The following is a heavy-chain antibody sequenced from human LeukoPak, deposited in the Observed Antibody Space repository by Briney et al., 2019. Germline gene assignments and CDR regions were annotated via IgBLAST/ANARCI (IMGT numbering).Heavy chain of an antibody. CDR3: ARGRGRYYGSGSSTPFDY. J-gene: IGHJ4*02. CDR1: GGSIRSTTYY. CDR2: IYYSGNT. D-gene: IGHD3-10*01. V-gene: IGHV4-39*07. Sequence: SETLSLTCSVSGGSIRSTTYYWGWIRQPPGKGLEWIGSIYYSGNTYYSPSLMSRVTISVDTSKNQFSLKLSSVTAADTAMYYCARGRGRYYGSGSSTPFDYWGQGTLVTVSS.